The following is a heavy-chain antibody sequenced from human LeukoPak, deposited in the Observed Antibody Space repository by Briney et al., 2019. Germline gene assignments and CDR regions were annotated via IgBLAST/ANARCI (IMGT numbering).Heavy chain of an antibody. Sequence: RSETLSLTCTVSGVSINSDYWTWIRQSPGKGLEWIGFIFYSGITNYSPSLKSRVTISVDTSKNQISLRLSSVTAADTAVYYCARSAYNYRFALDVWGPGTTVTVSS. CDR1: GVSINSDY. D-gene: IGHD5-18*01. V-gene: IGHV4-59*08. CDR2: IFYSGIT. J-gene: IGHJ6*02. CDR3: ARSAYNYRFALDV.